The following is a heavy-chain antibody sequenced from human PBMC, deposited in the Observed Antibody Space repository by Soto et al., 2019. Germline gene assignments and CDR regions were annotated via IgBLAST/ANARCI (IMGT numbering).Heavy chain of an antibody. V-gene: IGHV1-24*01. CDR3: ATGPPLSGEYCTNGVCYQYYYYYMDV. J-gene: IGHJ6*03. CDR2: FDPEDGET. D-gene: IGHD2-8*01. CDR1: GYTLTELS. Sequence: ASVKVSCKVSGYTLTELSMHWVRQAPGKGLEWMGGFDPEDGETIYAQKFQGRVTMTEDTSTDTAYMELSSLRSEDTAVYYCATGPPLSGEYCTNGVCYQYYYYYMDVWGKGTTVTVSS.